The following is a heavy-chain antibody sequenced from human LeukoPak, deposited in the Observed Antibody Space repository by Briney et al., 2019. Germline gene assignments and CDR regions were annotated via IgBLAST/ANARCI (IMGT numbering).Heavy chain of an antibody. Sequence: GRSLRLSCAASGFTFSSYGMHWVRQAPGKGLEWVAVIWYDGSNKYYADSVKGLFTISRDNSKNTLYLQMNSLRAEDTAVYYCARDKEGYFDYWGQGTLVTVSS. V-gene: IGHV3-33*01. J-gene: IGHJ4*02. CDR3: ARDKEGYFDY. CDR2: IWYDGSNK. CDR1: GFTFSSYG.